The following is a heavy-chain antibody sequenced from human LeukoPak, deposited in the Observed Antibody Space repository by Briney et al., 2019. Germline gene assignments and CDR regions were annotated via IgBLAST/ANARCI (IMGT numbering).Heavy chain of an antibody. CDR3: AREKVRISGNWFDP. D-gene: IGHD1-20*01. CDR1: GFTFSSYW. V-gene: IGHV3-7*01. Sequence: GGTLRLFCAVSGFTFSSYWMSWVRQAPRKGLVEVTNIKQDGSEKYYVDSVKGRFTISRDNAKNCLYVQMNSLRAEVTAVYYCAREKVRISGNWFDPWGQGTLVTVSS. J-gene: IGHJ5*02. CDR2: IKQDGSEK.